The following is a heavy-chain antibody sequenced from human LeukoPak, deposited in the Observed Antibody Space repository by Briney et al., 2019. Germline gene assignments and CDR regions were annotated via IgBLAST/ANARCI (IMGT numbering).Heavy chain of an antibody. V-gene: IGHV1-2*02. Sequence: ASVKVSCKASGYTFTGYYMHWVRQAPGQGLEWMGWINPNSGGTNYAQKFQGRVTMTRDTSTSTVYMELSSLRSEDTAVYYCARDQGGIYLDYWGQGTLVTVSS. CDR3: ARDQGGIYLDY. D-gene: IGHD3-16*01. J-gene: IGHJ4*02. CDR2: INPNSGGT. CDR1: GYTFTGYY.